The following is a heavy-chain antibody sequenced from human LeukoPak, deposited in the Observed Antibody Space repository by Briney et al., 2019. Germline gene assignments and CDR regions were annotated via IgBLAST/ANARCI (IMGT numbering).Heavy chain of an antibody. CDR1: GFTFSTSA. Sequence: GGSLRLFCLTSGFTFSTSAMSWARQARGKGLEWLSGISGSGASTYYADSVTGRFTISRDNSRNTLYLQMNSLRGDDTAVYYCAKDVGKWESLHFFDYWGQGNLVTVSS. V-gene: IGHV3-23*01. J-gene: IGHJ4*02. CDR3: AKDVGKWESLHFFDY. D-gene: IGHD1-26*01. CDR2: ISGSGAST.